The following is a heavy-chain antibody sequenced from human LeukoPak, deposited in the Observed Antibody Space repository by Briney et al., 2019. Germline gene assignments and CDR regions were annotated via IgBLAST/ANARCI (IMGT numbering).Heavy chain of an antibody. CDR2: IRSKANSYAT. J-gene: IGHJ4*02. CDR3: TVTMTVGDY. Sequence: GGSLRLSCAASGFTFSGSAMHWVRQASGKGLEWVGRIRSKANSYATAYAASVKGRFTISRDDSKNTAYLQMNGLKTEDTAVYYCTVTMTVGDYWGQGTLVTVSS. D-gene: IGHD3-22*01. V-gene: IGHV3-73*01. CDR1: GFTFSGSA.